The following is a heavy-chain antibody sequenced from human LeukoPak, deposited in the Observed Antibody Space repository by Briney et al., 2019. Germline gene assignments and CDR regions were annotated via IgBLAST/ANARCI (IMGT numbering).Heavy chain of an antibody. CDR2: ISSSSSYI. Sequence: GGSLRLSCAASGFTFSSYSMSWVRQAPGKGLEWVSSISSSSSYIYYADSVKGRFTISRDNAKNSLYLQMNSLRAEDTAVCYCARDLMGTMVRGFYQSFDYWGQGTLVTVSS. D-gene: IGHD3-10*01. CDR3: ARDLMGTMVRGFYQSFDY. CDR1: GFTFSSYS. J-gene: IGHJ4*02. V-gene: IGHV3-21*01.